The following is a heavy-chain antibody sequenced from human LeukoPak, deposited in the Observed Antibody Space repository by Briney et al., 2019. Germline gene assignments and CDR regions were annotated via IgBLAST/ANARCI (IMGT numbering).Heavy chain of an antibody. CDR2: LYSGGET. CDR3: ARTTVVTHTTDAFDI. D-gene: IGHD2-21*02. Sequence: GGSLRLSCAASGFTVSANYMSWVRQAPGEGLEWLAVLYSGGETYYADSVKGRFTISRDNPKNTLYLQMNRLRPDDTAVYYCARTTVVTHTTDAFDIWGQGTAVTVSS. V-gene: IGHV3-66*02. CDR1: GFTVSANY. J-gene: IGHJ3*02.